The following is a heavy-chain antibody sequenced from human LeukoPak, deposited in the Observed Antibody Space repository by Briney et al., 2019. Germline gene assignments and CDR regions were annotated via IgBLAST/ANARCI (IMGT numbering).Heavy chain of an antibody. CDR2: IYSGGST. CDR3: AKDLTPYYDILTGPEVYFDY. D-gene: IGHD3-9*01. Sequence: PGGSLRLSCAASGFTVSSNYMSWVRQAPGKGLEWVSVIYSGGSTYYADSVKGRFTISRDNSKNTLYLQMNSLRAEDTAVYYCAKDLTPYYDILTGPEVYFDYWGQGTLVTVSS. CDR1: GFTVSSNY. J-gene: IGHJ4*02. V-gene: IGHV3-53*01.